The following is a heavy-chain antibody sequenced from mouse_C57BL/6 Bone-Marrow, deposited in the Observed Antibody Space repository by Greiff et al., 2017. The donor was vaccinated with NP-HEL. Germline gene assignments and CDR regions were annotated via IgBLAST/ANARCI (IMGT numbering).Heavy chain of an antibody. CDR3: TTYYSNYVYWYFDV. D-gene: IGHD2-5*01. V-gene: IGHV6-6*01. CDR1: GFTFSDAW. Sequence: EVKLVESGGGLVQPGGSMKLSCAASGFTFSDAWMDWVRQSPEKGLEWVAEIRNKANNHATYYAESVKGRFTISRDDSKSSVYLQMNSLRAEDTGIYYCTTYYSNYVYWYFDVWGTGTTVTVSS. J-gene: IGHJ1*03. CDR2: IRNKANNHAT.